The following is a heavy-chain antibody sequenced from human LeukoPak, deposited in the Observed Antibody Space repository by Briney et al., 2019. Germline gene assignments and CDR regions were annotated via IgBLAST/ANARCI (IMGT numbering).Heavy chain of an antibody. J-gene: IGHJ4*02. V-gene: IGHV4-34*01. CDR1: GGPFSGYS. Sequence: SETLSLTCAVYGGPFSGYSWSWIRQPPGKGLEWIGEINHSGSTNYNPSLKSRVTISVDTSKNQFSLKLSSVTAADTAVYYCARGFGSSSSRARGYFDYWGQGTLVTVSS. D-gene: IGHD6-6*01. CDR3: ARGFGSSSSRARGYFDY. CDR2: INHSGST.